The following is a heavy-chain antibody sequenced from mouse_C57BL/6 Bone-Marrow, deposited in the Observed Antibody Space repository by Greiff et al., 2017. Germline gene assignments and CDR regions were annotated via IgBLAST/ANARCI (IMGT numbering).Heavy chain of an antibody. Sequence: QVQLQQSGAELVRPGASVKLSCKASGYTFTDYYINWVKQRPGQGLEWIARIYPGSGNTYYNEKFKGKATLTAEKSSSTAYMQLSSLTSEDSAVYFCASSYYYGSSYPYWYFDVWGTGTTVTVSS. V-gene: IGHV1-76*01. D-gene: IGHD1-1*01. J-gene: IGHJ1*03. CDR2: IYPGSGNT. CDR1: GYTFTDYY. CDR3: ASSYYYGSSYPYWYFDV.